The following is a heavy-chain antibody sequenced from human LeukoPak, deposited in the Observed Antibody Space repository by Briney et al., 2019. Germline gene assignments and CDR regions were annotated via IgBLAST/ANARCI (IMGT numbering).Heavy chain of an antibody. CDR2: IYYSGST. CDR3: ARLDYDILTGYPSYGMDV. Sequence: SETLSLTCTVSGGSISSYYWSWIRQPPGKGLEWIGYIYYSGSTNYNPSPKSRVTISVDTSKNQFSLKLSSVTAADTAVYYCARLDYDILTGYPSYGMDVWGQGTTVTVSS. J-gene: IGHJ6*02. D-gene: IGHD3-9*01. V-gene: IGHV4-59*01. CDR1: GGSISSYY.